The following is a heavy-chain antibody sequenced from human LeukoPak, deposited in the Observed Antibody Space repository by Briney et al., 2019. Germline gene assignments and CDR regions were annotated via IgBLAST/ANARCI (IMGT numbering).Heavy chain of an antibody. Sequence: GGSLRLSCAASGFTVSSKYMSWVRQAPGKGLEWVSVIYSGGSTYHADSVKGRFTISRDNSKNTLYLQMNSLRAEDTAVYYCARSYYDILTGYRSYYFDYWGQGTLVTVSS. V-gene: IGHV3-66*01. J-gene: IGHJ4*02. D-gene: IGHD3-9*01. CDR2: IYSGGST. CDR3: ARSYYDILTGYRSYYFDY. CDR1: GFTVSSKY.